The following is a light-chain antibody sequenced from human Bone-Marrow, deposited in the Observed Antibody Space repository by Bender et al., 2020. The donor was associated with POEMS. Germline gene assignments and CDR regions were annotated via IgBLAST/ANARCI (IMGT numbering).Light chain of an antibody. V-gene: IGLV1-44*01. J-gene: IGLJ2*01. CDR2: SNY. CDR3: LSYDISLSASV. Sequence: QSVLTQPPSASGTPGQSVIISCSGTDSNFGGNNVNWYQHLPGTAPRLVVYSNYQRPSGVPARFSGSKSGTSASLVITGLQPDDEADYYCLSYDISLSASVFGGGTKLTVL. CDR1: DSNFGGNN.